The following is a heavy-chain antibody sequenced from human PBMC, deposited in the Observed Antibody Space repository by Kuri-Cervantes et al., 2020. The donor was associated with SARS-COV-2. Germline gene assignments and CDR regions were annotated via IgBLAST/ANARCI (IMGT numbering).Heavy chain of an antibody. CDR3: AKDSRQAGGSCYPAGCARFGY. Sequence: GGSLRLSCAASGFTFSSYAMSWVRQAPGKGLEWVSAISGSGGSTYYADSVKGRFTISRDNSKNTLYLQMNSLRAEDTAVYYCAKDSRQAGGSCYPAGCARFGYWGQGTLVTVSS. D-gene: IGHD2-15*01. CDR1: GFTFSSYA. J-gene: IGHJ4*02. V-gene: IGHV3-23*01. CDR2: ISGSGGST.